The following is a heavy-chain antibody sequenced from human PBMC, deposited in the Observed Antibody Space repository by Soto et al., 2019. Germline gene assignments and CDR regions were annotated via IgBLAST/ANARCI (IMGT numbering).Heavy chain of an antibody. D-gene: IGHD3-22*01. CDR1: GFTFSSYW. Sequence: GGSLRLSCAASGFTFSSYWMHWVRQAPGKGLVWVSRINSDGSSTSYADSVKGRFTISRDNAKNTLYLQMNSLRAEDTAVYYCARDLRLLPRTQDFDYWGQGTLVTVSS. CDR2: INSDGSST. J-gene: IGHJ4*02. V-gene: IGHV3-74*01. CDR3: ARDLRLLPRTQDFDY.